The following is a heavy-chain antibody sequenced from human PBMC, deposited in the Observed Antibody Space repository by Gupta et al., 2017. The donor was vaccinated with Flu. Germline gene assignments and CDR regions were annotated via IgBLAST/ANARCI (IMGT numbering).Heavy chain of an antibody. D-gene: IGHD2-2*01. CDR2: INPNSGGT. V-gene: IGHV1-2*06. J-gene: IGHJ4*02. Sequence: EWMGRINPNSGGTNYAQKFQGRVTMTRDTSISTAYMELSRLRSDDTAVYYCARVGLGYCSSTSCRNGYLFGYWGQGTLVTVSS. CDR3: ARVGLGYCSSTSCRNGYLFGY.